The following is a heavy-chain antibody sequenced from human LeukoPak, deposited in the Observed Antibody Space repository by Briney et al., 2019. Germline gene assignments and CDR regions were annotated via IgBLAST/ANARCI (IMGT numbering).Heavy chain of an antibody. J-gene: IGHJ4*02. CDR2: MGVVVTKR. Sequence: GGSLRLSCAASGFSFSDYTMKWVRQAPGKGLEWVSAMGVVVTKRFYTDSVKGRFIISRDNSGNTLFLQMDSMRGEDTAVYFCARGIHYILVLTTEYYFDSWGQGTEVTVSS. D-gene: IGHD5-12*01. V-gene: IGHV3-23*01. CDR1: GFSFSDYT. CDR3: ARGIHYILVLTTEYYFDS.